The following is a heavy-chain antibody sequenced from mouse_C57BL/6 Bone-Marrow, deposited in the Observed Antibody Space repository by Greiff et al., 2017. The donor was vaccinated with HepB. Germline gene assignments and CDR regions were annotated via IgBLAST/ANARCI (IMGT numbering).Heavy chain of an antibody. J-gene: IGHJ3*01. CDR2: IYPGSGST. CDR3: AREDYGSSPWFAY. D-gene: IGHD1-1*01. Sequence: QVHVKQPGAELVKPGASVKMSCKASGYTFTSYWITWVKQRPGQGLEWIGDIYPGSGSTNYNEKFKSKATLTVDTSSSTAYMQLSSLTSEDSAVYYCAREDYGSSPWFAYWGQGTLVTVSA. CDR1: GYTFTSYW. V-gene: IGHV1-55*01.